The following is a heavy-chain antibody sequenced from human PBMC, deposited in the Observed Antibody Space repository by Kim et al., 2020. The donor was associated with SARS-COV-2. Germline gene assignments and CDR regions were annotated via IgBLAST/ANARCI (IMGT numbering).Heavy chain of an antibody. D-gene: IGHD6-13*01. J-gene: IGHJ4*02. CDR1: GFTFSSYW. CDR3: ASLSSSSWYFDY. CDR2: IKQDGSEK. V-gene: IGHV3-7*01. Sequence: GGSLRLSCAASGFTFSSYWMSWVRQAPGKGLEWVANIKQDGSEKSYVDSVKGRFTISRDNAKNSLYLQMNSLRAEDTAVYYCASLSSSSWYFDYWGQGTLVTVSS.